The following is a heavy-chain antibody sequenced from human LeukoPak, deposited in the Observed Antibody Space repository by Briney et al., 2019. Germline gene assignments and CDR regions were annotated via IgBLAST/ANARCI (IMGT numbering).Heavy chain of an antibody. CDR3: ARGGMRDYGGPFDP. Sequence: SETLSLTCTVSGGSISSYYWSWIRQPPGKGLERIGYIYYSGSTNYNPSLKSRVTISVDTSKNQFSLKLSSVTAADTAVYYCARGGMRDYGGPFDPWGQGTLVTVSS. V-gene: IGHV4-59*01. D-gene: IGHD4-23*01. J-gene: IGHJ5*02. CDR1: GGSISSYY. CDR2: IYYSGST.